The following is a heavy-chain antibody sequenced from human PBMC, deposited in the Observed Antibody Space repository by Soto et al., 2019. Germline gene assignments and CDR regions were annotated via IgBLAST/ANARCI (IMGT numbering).Heavy chain of an antibody. CDR1: GGSVSSCIYY. D-gene: IGHD6-25*01. CDR3: LRPNSGRYYLLDY. CDR2: IYHSGST. J-gene: IGHJ4*02. V-gene: IGHV4-61*01. Sequence: SETLSLTCAVSGGSVSSCIYYWSWIRQPPGKGLEWIGYIYHSGSTNYNPSLKSRVTISVDTSKNQFSLKLTSVTAADTAVYYCLRPNSGRYYLLDYRSQRTLVIGS.